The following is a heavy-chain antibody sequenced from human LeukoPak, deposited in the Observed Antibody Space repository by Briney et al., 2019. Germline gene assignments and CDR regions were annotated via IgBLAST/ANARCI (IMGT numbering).Heavy chain of an antibody. V-gene: IGHV3-23*01. Sequence: GGSLRLSCAASGFTFSSYAMSWLRQAPGKGLEWVSSISTPGAGTNYADSVKGRFAISRDNSMNTVFLQMNSLKGEDTGIYYCAKSITVAGAQHFAMDVWGQGTTVTLSS. J-gene: IGHJ6*02. CDR3: AKSITVAGAQHFAMDV. CDR2: ISTPGAGT. D-gene: IGHD6-19*01. CDR1: GFTFSSYA.